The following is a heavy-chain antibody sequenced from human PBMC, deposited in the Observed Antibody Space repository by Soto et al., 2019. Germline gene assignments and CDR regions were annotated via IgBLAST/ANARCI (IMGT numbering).Heavy chain of an antibody. CDR2: IKPDESEK. D-gene: IGHD4-4*01. V-gene: IGHV3-7*01. J-gene: IGHJ5*02. CDR1: GFTFSDSW. Sequence: GGSLRLSCTASGFTFSDSWMTWVRQAPGKELEWVARIKPDESEKKYADSVKGRFSISRDNAKNSMYLQMDSLRGEDTAVYYCVRGGSNYASWGQGXLVTVYS. CDR3: VRGGSNYAS.